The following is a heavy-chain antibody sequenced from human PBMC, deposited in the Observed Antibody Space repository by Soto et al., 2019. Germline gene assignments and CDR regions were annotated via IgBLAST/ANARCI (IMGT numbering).Heavy chain of an antibody. J-gene: IGHJ6*02. CDR2: MNPNSGNT. V-gene: IGHV1-8*01. CDR3: ARERTGTTSMDV. Sequence: QVQLVQSGAEVKKTGASVKVSCKASGYTFTSYDINWVRQATGQGLEWMGWMNPNSGNTGYAQKFQGRVTMTRNTSISTAYMELSSLRSEETAVYYCARERTGTTSMDVWGQGTTVTVSS. D-gene: IGHD1-1*01. CDR1: GYTFTSYD.